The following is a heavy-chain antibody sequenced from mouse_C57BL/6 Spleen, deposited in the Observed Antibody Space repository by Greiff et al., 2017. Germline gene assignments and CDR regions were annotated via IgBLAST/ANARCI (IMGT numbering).Heavy chain of an antibody. D-gene: IGHD2-4*01. V-gene: IGHV5-4*01. CDR3: ARERLRGAWFAY. Sequence: EVQRVESGGGLVKPGGSLKLSCAASGFTFSSYAMSWVRQTPEKRLEWVATISDGGSYTYYPDNVKGRFTISRDNAKNNLYLQMSHLKSEDTAMYYCARERLRGAWFAYWGQGTLVTVSA. CDR2: ISDGGSYT. CDR1: GFTFSSYA. J-gene: IGHJ3*01.